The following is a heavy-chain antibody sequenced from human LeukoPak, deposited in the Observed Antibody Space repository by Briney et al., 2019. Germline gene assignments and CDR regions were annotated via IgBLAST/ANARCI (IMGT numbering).Heavy chain of an antibody. CDR3: ARLVGATYIDS. J-gene: IGHJ4*02. CDR1: GYTFAAYW. CDR2: IYPGHSDT. V-gene: IGHV5-51*01. Sequence: GESLKISCQGSGYTFAAYWIGWVRQMPGKGLEWMGIIYPGHSDTRYSPSFQGQVTISADRSISTAFLQWSGLKASDTAMYYCARLVGATYIDSWGQGTLVTVSS. D-gene: IGHD1-26*01.